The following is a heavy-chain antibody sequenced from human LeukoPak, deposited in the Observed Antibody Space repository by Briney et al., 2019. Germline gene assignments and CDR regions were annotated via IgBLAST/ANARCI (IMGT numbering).Heavy chain of an antibody. CDR1: GFTFTGYW. V-gene: IGHV3-74*01. D-gene: IGHD3-10*01. J-gene: IGHJ4*02. CDR3: AKDRGSSGSYYTFDY. CDR2: ISIDVSST. Sequence: VGCLRLSCAPSGFTFTGYWMHCVREAPGDGRGGGSRISIDVSSTTYADSVKGRFTISRDNAKNTLYLQMNSLRAEDTAVYYCAKDRGSSGSYYTFDYWGQGTLVTVSS.